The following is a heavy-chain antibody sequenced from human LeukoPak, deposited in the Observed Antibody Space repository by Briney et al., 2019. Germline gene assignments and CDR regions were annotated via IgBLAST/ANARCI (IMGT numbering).Heavy chain of an antibody. D-gene: IGHD4-17*01. V-gene: IGHV4-59*08. CDR3: ARHPADYGDFPDY. CDR2: IYYSGST. CDR1: GGSISSYY. J-gene: IGHJ4*02. Sequence: SETLSLTCTVSGGSISSYYWSWIRQPPGKGLEWIGYIYYSGSTNYNPSLKSRVTISVDASKNQFSLKLSSVTAADTAVYYCARHPADYGDFPDYWGQGTLVTVSS.